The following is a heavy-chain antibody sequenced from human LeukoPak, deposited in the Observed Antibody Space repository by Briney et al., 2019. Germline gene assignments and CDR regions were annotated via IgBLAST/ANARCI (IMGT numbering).Heavy chain of an antibody. V-gene: IGHV1-18*01. CDR1: GYTXTNFG. CDR2: SSGYNGQT. Sequence: ASVKVSCKTSGYTXTNFGITGVRQAPGQGLERMGWSSGYNGQTNYAQKLQGRVTMTTDTSTSTAYMELRSLRSDDTAVYYCARAYHADRQAYSSGWYSDYWGQGTLVTGSS. D-gene: IGHD6-19*01. J-gene: IGHJ4*02. CDR3: ARAYHADRQAYSSGWYSDY.